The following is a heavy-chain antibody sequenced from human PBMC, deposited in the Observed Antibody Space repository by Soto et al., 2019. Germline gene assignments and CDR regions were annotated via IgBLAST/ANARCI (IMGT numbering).Heavy chain of an antibody. CDR2: IWYDGSNK. D-gene: IGHD6-13*01. V-gene: IGHV3-33*01. CDR1: GFTFSSYG. J-gene: IGHJ4*02. Sequence: QAQLVESGGSVVQPGRSLRLSCAASGFTFSSYGMHWVRQAPGKGLEWVAIIWYDGSNKYYADSVKGRFTISRDSSKNTLYLQMNSLRAEDTAVYYCARVGSSWSLDYWGQGTLVTVSS. CDR3: ARVGSSWSLDY.